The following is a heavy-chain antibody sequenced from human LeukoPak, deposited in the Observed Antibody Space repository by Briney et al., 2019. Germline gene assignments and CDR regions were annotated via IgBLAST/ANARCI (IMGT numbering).Heavy chain of an antibody. CDR3: ARLVYDFWSGYYYNWFDP. V-gene: IGHV4-30-4*08. CDR2: IYYSGST. Sequence: SQTLSLTCTVSGGSISSGDYYWSWLRPPPGKGLEWFGYIYYSGSTYYNPSLKSRVTISVDTSKNQFSLKLSSVTAADTAVYYCARLVYDFWSGYYYNWFDPWGQGTLVTVSS. CDR1: GGSISSGDYY. D-gene: IGHD3-3*01. J-gene: IGHJ5*02.